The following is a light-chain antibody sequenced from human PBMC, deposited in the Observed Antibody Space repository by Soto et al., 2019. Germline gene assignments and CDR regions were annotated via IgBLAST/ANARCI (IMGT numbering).Light chain of an antibody. J-gene: IGLJ1*01. V-gene: IGLV2-23*02. CDR1: SSDVGSYNL. Sequence: QSVLTQPASVSGSPGQSITISCTGTSSDVGSYNLVSWYQQHPGKAPKLMIFEVSGRPSGVSNRFSGSKSGNTASLTISGLQPEDEAEYYCCSYAGSSTYVFGTGTKLTVL. CDR3: CSYAGSSTYV. CDR2: EVS.